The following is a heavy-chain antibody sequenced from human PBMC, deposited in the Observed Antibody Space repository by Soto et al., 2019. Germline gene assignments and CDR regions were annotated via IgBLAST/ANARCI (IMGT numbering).Heavy chain of an antibody. Sequence: PGGSLRLSCAASGFTFSSYAMHWVRQAPGKGLEWVAVISYDGSNKYYADSVKGRFTISRDNSKNTLYLQMNSLRAEDTAVYYCARSGVGSSWHYENFFDYWGQGTLVTVSS. D-gene: IGHD6-13*01. V-gene: IGHV3-30-3*01. CDR3: ARSGVGSSWHYENFFDY. CDR2: ISYDGSNK. J-gene: IGHJ4*02. CDR1: GFTFSSYA.